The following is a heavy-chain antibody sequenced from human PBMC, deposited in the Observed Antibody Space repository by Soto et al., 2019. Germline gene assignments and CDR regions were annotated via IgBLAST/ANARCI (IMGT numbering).Heavy chain of an antibody. V-gene: IGHV1-69*04. Sequence: SVKVSCKASGGTFSSYTISWVRQAPGQGLEWMGRIIPILGIANYAQKFQGRVTITADKSTSTAYMELSSLRSEDTAVYYCARDLPPLVLTYYTGMDVWGQGTTVTVSS. CDR1: GGTFSSYT. J-gene: IGHJ6*02. CDR2: IIPILGIA. D-gene: IGHD3-9*01. CDR3: ARDLPPLVLTYYTGMDV.